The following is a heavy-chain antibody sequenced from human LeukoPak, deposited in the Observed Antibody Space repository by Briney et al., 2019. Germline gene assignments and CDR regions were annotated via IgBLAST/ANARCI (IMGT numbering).Heavy chain of an antibody. J-gene: IGHJ6*02. V-gene: IGHV1-46*01. CDR1: GYTFTSYY. CDR2: INPSGGST. CDR3: ARDQPPSRSITIFGNYGMGV. D-gene: IGHD3-3*01. Sequence: ASVKVSCKASGYTFTSYYMHWVRQAPGQGLEWMGIINPSGGSTSYAQKFQGRVTMTRDTSTSTVYMELSSLRSEDTAVYYCARDQPPSRSITIFGNYGMGVWGQGTTVTVSS.